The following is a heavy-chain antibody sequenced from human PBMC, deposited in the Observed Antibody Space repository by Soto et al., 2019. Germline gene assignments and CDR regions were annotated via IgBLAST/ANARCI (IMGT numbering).Heavy chain of an antibody. V-gene: IGHV1-2*04. D-gene: IGHD3-9*01. CDR1: GYTFTGYY. Sequence: ASVKVSCKASGYTFTGYYMHWVRQAPGQGLEWMGWINPNSGGTNYAQKFQGWVTMTRDTSISTAYMELSRLRSDDTAVYYCARGSRYDILTGYYNGYGMDVWGQGTTVTVSS. CDR3: ARGSRYDILTGYYNGYGMDV. CDR2: INPNSGGT. J-gene: IGHJ6*02.